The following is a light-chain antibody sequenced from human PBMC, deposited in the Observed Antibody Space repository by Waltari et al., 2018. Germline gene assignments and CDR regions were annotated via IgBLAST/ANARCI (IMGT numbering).Light chain of an antibody. CDR2: GAS. V-gene: IGKV3-15*01. CDR3: QQYNDWPLT. Sequence: IVMTQSPATLSVSPGERATLSCRASQSISTMFAWYPQKPGQAPRLLIHGASTRATGIPATFSGSGSGTDFTLTISSLQSEDFAVYYCQQYNDWPLTFGGGTKVEIK. J-gene: IGKJ4*01. CDR1: QSISTM.